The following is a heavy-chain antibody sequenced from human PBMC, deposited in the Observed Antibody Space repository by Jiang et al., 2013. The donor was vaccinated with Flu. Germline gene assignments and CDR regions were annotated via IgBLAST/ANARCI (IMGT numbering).Heavy chain of an antibody. J-gene: IGHJ4*02. D-gene: IGHD1-26*01. CDR3: ARDGSHWELLFDY. Sequence: SRDNAKNSLYLQMNSLRAEDTAVYYCARDGSHWELLFDYWGQGTLVTVSS. V-gene: IGHV3-11*05.